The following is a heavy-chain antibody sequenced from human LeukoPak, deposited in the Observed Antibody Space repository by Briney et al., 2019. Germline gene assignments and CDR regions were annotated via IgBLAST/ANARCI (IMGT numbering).Heavy chain of an antibody. CDR3: ARMAGGLNFMRPYYYYYMDV. D-gene: IGHD3-10*01. V-gene: IGHV4-59*01. Sequence: PSETLSLTCTVSGGSISSYYWSWIRQPPGKGLEWIGYIYYSGSTNYNPSLKSRVTISVDTSKNQFSLKLSSVTAADTAVYYCARMAGGLNFMRPYYYYYMDVWGKGTTVTISS. CDR1: GGSISSYY. J-gene: IGHJ6*03. CDR2: IYYSGST.